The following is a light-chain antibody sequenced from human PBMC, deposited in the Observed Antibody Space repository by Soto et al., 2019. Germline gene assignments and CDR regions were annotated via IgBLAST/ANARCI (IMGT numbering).Light chain of an antibody. CDR3: QQLNSYQIT. V-gene: IGKV1-9*01. Sequence: DIQLTQSPSFLSASVGDRVTITCRASQGISSYLAWYQQKPGKAPKLLIYAASTLQSGVPSRFSGSGSGTEFTHTISSLQPEDFATYYCQQLNSYQITFGQGTRLEIK. CDR2: AAS. CDR1: QGISSY. J-gene: IGKJ5*01.